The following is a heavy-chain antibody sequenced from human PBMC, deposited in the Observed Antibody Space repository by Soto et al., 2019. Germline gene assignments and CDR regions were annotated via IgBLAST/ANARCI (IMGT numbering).Heavy chain of an antibody. V-gene: IGHV3-30*18. Sequence: QVQLVESGGGVVQPGRSLRLSCAASGFTFSSYGMHWVRQAPGKGLEWVAVISYDGSNKYYADSVKGRFTISRDNSKNTPYLQMNSLRGEDTAVYYCAKALYDIAVGGPFDYWGQGTLVTVSS. CDR2: ISYDGSNK. J-gene: IGHJ4*02. CDR1: GFTFSSYG. D-gene: IGHD6-19*01. CDR3: AKALYDIAVGGPFDY.